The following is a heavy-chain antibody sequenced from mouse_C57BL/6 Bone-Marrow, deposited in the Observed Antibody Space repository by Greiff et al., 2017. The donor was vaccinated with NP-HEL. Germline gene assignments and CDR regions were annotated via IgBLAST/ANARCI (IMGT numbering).Heavy chain of an antibody. CDR3: ALMTTVVAQGFDY. D-gene: IGHD1-1*01. Sequence: EVQLVESGGDLVKPGGSLKLSCAASGFTFSSYGMSWVRQTPDKRLEWVATISSGGSYTYYPDSVKGRFTISRDNAKNTLYLQMSSLKSEDTAMYYCALMTTVVAQGFDYWGQGTTLTVSS. J-gene: IGHJ2*01. CDR1: GFTFSSYG. V-gene: IGHV5-6*01. CDR2: ISSGGSYT.